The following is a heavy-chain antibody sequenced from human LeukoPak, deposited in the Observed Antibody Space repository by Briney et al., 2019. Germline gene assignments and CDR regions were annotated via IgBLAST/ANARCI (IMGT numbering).Heavy chain of an antibody. D-gene: IGHD1-7*01. CDR3: AKNTNLRDWNYLLYFGY. CDR1: GFIFDDYT. Sequence: PGGSLRLSCAASGFIFDDYTMHWVRQVPGKGLEWVSLISWDGDNTYYADSVKGRFTISRDNSKNSLYLQMNSLRTEDTALYYCAKNTNLRDWNYLLYFGYWGQGTLVTVSS. J-gene: IGHJ4*02. CDR2: ISWDGDNT. V-gene: IGHV3-43*01.